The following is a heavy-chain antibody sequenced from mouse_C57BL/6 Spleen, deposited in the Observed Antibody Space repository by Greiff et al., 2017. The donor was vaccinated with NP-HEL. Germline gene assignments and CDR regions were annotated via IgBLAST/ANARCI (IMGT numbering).Heavy chain of an antibody. V-gene: IGHV5-17*01. Sequence: DVHLVESGGGLVKPGGSLKLSCAASGFTFSDYGMHWVRQAPEKGLEWVAYISSGSSTIYYADTVKGRFTISRDNAKNTLFLQMTSLRSEDTAMYYCARKLGRGLDYWSQGTTLTVSS. CDR3: ARKLGRGLDY. J-gene: IGHJ2*01. CDR1: GFTFSDYG. D-gene: IGHD4-1*01. CDR2: ISSGSSTI.